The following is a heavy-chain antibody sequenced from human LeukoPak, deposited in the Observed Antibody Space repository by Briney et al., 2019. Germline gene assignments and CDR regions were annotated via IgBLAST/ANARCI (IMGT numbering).Heavy chain of an antibody. J-gene: IGHJ4*02. CDR3: ARGARYDSRYYFDY. D-gene: IGHD3-22*01. V-gene: IGHV3-9*01. CDR2: ISWNSGSI. CDR1: GFTFDDYA. Sequence: PGGSLRLSCAASGFTFDDYAMHWVRHAPGKGREWVSGISWNSGSINYADSVKGRFTISRDNAKNSLYLQMNSLRAEDTALYYCARGARYDSRYYFDYWGQGTLVTVSS.